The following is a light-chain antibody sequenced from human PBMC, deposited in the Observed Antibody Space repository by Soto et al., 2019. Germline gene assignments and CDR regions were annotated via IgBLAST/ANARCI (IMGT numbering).Light chain of an antibody. CDR3: QAWDRSSALV. CDR2: QDT. Sequence: SYELTQTPSVPVSPGQTATITCSGDKLGDKYVCWYQHKPGQSPTLVIYQDTKRPSGIPERFSGSNSGNTATLTISGTQAMDEAEYYCQAWDRSSALVFGGGTKLTVL. V-gene: IGLV3-1*01. J-gene: IGLJ2*01. CDR1: KLGDKY.